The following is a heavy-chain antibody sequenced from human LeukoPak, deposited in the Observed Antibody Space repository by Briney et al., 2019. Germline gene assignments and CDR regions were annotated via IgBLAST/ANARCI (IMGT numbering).Heavy chain of an antibody. J-gene: IGHJ4*02. Sequence: PSETLSLTCTVSGGSISSYYWSWIRQPPGKGLEWIGYIYYSGSTNYNPSLKSRVTISVDTSKNQFSLKLSSVTAADTAVYYCARHARITMVRGVRRGIDYWGQGTLVAVSS. D-gene: IGHD3-10*01. CDR3: ARHARITMVRGVRRGIDY. V-gene: IGHV4-59*08. CDR2: IYYSGST. CDR1: GGSISSYY.